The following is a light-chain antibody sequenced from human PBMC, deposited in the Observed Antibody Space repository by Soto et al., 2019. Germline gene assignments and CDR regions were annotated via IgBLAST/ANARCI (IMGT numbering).Light chain of an antibody. CDR2: GAS. Sequence: EIVLTQSPGTLSLSPGERATLSCRASQSVSSSYLGWYQQKPGQAPRLLIHGASSRATGIPDRFSGSGSGTDFTLTISRLEPEDFAVYYCQQYGSSPSLTFGPGTKVDIK. V-gene: IGKV3-20*01. J-gene: IGKJ3*01. CDR3: QQYGSSPSLT. CDR1: QSVSSSY.